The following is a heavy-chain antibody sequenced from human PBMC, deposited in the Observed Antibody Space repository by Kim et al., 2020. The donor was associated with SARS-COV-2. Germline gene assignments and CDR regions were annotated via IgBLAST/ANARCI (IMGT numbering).Heavy chain of an antibody. CDR3: ARDRGYGDYVPFDY. J-gene: IGHJ4*02. Sequence: AQKLQGRVTMTTDTSTSTAYMELRSLRSDDTAVYYCARDRGYGDYVPFDYWGQGTLVTVSS. V-gene: IGHV1-18*01. D-gene: IGHD4-17*01.